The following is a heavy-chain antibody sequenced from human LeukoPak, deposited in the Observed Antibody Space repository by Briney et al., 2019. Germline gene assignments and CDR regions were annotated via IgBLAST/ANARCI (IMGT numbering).Heavy chain of an antibody. D-gene: IGHD5-18*01. CDR2: INPNSGGT. V-gene: IGHV1-2*02. CDR1: GYTFTGYY. Sequence: ASVKFSCKASGYTFTGYYMHWVRQAPGQGLEWIGWINPNSGGTNYAQKCQGRVTITRDTSISTAYMELSRLRYDDTAVYYCARVESRSGYSYGRSAEYFQHWGQGTLVTVSS. CDR3: ARVESRSGYSYGRSAEYFQH. J-gene: IGHJ1*01.